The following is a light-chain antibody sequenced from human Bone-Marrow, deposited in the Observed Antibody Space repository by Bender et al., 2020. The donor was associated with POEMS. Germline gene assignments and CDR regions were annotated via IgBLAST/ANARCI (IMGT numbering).Light chain of an antibody. J-gene: IGLJ1*01. Sequence: QSALTQPASVSRSPGQSITMSCSGTSSDVGAYNYVSWYQYHPGKALKLMIFDVTKRPSGVSYRFSGSKSGNTASLTISGLQAEDEADYYCCSYAGISVLEVFGTGTKVTV. V-gene: IGLV2-14*03. CDR1: SSDVGAYNY. CDR3: CSYAGISVLEV. CDR2: DVT.